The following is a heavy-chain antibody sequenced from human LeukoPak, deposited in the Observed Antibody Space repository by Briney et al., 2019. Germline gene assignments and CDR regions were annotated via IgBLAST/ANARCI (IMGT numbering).Heavy chain of an antibody. CDR3: TRGRGSIFGVVTIPDY. V-gene: IGHV3-21*06. CDR2: ISSSSSYI. CDR1: GFTVSSNY. Sequence: GGSLRLSCAASGFTVSSNYMSWVRQAPGKGLEWVSSISSSSSYIYYADSVKGRFTISRDNAKNTLYLQMNSLKAEDTAVYYCTRGRGSIFGVVTIPDYWGQGTLVTVSS. J-gene: IGHJ4*02. D-gene: IGHD3-3*01.